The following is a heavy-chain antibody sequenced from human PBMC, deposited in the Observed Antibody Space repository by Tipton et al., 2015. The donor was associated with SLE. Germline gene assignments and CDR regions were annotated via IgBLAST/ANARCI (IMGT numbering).Heavy chain of an antibody. V-gene: IGHV4-4*02. CDR3: AREITMVRGVIIPIGAFDI. J-gene: IGHJ3*02. CDR1: GDSIITSIW. Sequence: TLSLTCAVSGDSIITSIWWSWVRQPPGKGLEWIGEVYHSGSTNYNPSLKSRVTISVDTSKNQFSLKLSSVTAADTAVYYCAREITMVRGVIIPIGAFDIWGQGTMVTVSS. D-gene: IGHD3-10*01. CDR2: VYHSGST.